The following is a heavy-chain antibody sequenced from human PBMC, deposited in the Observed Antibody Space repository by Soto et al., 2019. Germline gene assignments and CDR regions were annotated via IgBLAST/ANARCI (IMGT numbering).Heavy chain of an antibody. Sequence: QVRLVQSGAEVRKPGASVKVSCQASGYTFTTYGFSWVRQAPGQGLEWMGWISTYNGNTNYAQKFQGRVTMTTDTSTRTVYLELRSLKSDDTAVYYCARGFDYGDYGSGNLDYWGQGTLVTVSS. J-gene: IGHJ4*02. CDR2: ISTYNGNT. V-gene: IGHV1-18*01. D-gene: IGHD4-17*01. CDR1: GYTFTTYG. CDR3: ARGFDYGDYGSGNLDY.